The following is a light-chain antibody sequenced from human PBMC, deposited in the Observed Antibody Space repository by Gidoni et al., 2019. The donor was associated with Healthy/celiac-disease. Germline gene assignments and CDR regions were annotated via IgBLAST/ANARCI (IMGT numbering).Light chain of an antibody. CDR1: QSVRSN. Sequence: EIVMTQSPATLSVSPGERATLSCRASQSVRSNLAWYQQKPGQAPRLLIYGASTRATGIPARFRGSGSGTEFTLTISSLQSEDFAVYYCQQYNNWPGTFGQGTKLEIK. J-gene: IGKJ2*02. CDR3: QQYNNWPGT. V-gene: IGKV3-15*01. CDR2: GAS.